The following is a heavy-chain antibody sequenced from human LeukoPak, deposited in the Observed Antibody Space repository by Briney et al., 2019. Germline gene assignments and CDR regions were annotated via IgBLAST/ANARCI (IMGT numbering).Heavy chain of an antibody. V-gene: IGHV4-39*01. J-gene: IGHJ4*02. CDR3: TSVSKTVVPATIDY. D-gene: IGHD2-15*01. Sequence: SETLSLTCTVYGGSISSSSYYWGWIRQPPGKGLEWTGSIYYSGSTYYNPSVKSRVTISVDTSNNQFSLKLRSVTAADTAVYYCTSVSKTVVPATIDYWGQGTQVTVYS. CDR2: IYYSGST. CDR1: GGSISSSSYY.